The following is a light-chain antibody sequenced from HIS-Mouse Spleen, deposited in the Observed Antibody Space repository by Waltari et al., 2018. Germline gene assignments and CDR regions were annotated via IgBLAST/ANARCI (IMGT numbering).Light chain of an antibody. Sequence: SYELTQPPSVSVSPGQTARITCSGDALPQQYAYWYQQKPGQAPVLGIYKDSERPSGIPERFSGSSSGTTVTLTISGVQAEDEADYYCQSADSSGTYVFGGGTKLTVL. CDR2: KDS. V-gene: IGLV3-25*03. CDR1: ALPQQY. CDR3: QSADSSGTYV. J-gene: IGLJ2*01.